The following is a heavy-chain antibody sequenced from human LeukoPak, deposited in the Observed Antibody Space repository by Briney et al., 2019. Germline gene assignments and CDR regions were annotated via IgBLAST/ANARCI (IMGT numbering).Heavy chain of an antibody. CDR2: INPNSGGT. V-gene: IGHV1-2*02. Sequence: ASVKVSCKASGYTLTGYYMHWVRQAPGQGLEWMGWINPNSGGTNYAQKFQGRVTMTRDTSISTAYMELSRLRSDDTAVYYCARDGFPRIAAAGYDYWGQGTLVTVSS. D-gene: IGHD6-13*01. J-gene: IGHJ4*02. CDR1: GYTLTGYY. CDR3: ARDGFPRIAAAGYDY.